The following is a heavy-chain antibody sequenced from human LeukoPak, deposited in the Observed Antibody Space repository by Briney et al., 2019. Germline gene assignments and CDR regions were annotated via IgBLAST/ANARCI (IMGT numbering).Heavy chain of an antibody. CDR2: ISSSSSYI. CDR3: ARDRGTMVRGVRGHFDY. V-gene: IGHV3-21*01. Sequence: GGSLRLSCAASGFTFSSYSMNWVRQAPGKGLEWVSSISSSSSYIYYADSVKGRFTISRDNAKNSLYLQMNSLRAEDTAVYYCARDRGTMVRGVRGHFDYWGQGTLVTVSS. J-gene: IGHJ4*02. D-gene: IGHD3-10*01. CDR1: GFTFSSYS.